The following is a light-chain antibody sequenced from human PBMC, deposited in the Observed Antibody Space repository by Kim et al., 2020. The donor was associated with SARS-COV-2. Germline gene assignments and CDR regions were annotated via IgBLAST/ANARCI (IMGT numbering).Light chain of an antibody. J-gene: IGKJ4*01. Sequence: VSPGERATLSCRASQGVSSNLAWYQQKPGQPPRLLIYGASTRATGVPARFNGSGSGTEFTLTISSLQSEDFAVYYCQQYNNWPPLTFGGGTKVEIK. CDR2: GAS. CDR1: QGVSSN. V-gene: IGKV3-15*01. CDR3: QQYNNWPPLT.